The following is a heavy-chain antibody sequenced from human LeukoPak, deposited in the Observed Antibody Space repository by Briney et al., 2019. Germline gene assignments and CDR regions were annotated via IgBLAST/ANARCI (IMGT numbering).Heavy chain of an antibody. CDR1: GGSISSGGYY. V-gene: IGHV4-31*03. J-gene: IGHJ5*02. Sequence: SETLSLTCTVSGGSISSGGYYWSWIRQHPGKGLEWIGYIYYSGSTYYNPSLKSRVSISVDTSKNQFSLKLSSVTAAYTAVYYCARCPLVRGVILPWFDPWGQGTLVTVSS. CDR2: IYYSGST. CDR3: ARCPLVRGVILPWFDP. D-gene: IGHD3-10*01.